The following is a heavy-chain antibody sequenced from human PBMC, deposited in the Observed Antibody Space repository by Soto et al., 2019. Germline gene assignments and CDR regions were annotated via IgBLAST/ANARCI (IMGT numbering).Heavy chain of an antibody. V-gene: IGHV1-8*01. Sequence: ASVKFSCKASGYSFTNNDVSWMRQATGQGLEWMGWMNPGSGDTGYAQKFQGRVTMTRDISTATAYMELSSLRSDDTATYYCARMATFGSLNWFDPWGQGTLVTVSS. CDR1: GYSFTNND. D-gene: IGHD3-16*01. CDR2: MNPGSGDT. J-gene: IGHJ5*02. CDR3: ARMATFGSLNWFDP.